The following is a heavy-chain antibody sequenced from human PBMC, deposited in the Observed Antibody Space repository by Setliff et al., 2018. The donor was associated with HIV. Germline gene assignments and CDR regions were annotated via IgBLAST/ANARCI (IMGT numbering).Heavy chain of an antibody. CDR2: INPSGGST. D-gene: IGHD6-13*01. J-gene: IGHJ4*02. CDR1: GYTFTSYY. Sequence: RASVKVSCKASGYTFTSYYMHWVRQAPGQGLEWMGIINPSGGSTSYAQRFQGRVTMTRDTSTSTVYMELSSLRSEDTAVYYCARDPGYSTSWYYFDYWGQGTLVTVSS. CDR3: ARDPGYSTSWYYFDY. V-gene: IGHV1-46*01.